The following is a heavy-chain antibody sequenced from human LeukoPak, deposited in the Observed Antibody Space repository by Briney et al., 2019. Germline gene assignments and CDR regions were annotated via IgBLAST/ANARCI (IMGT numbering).Heavy chain of an antibody. D-gene: IGHD5-24*01. CDR3: ARGEMGRTRDYFDY. V-gene: IGHV3-7*02. CDR1: GFTLSSDW. J-gene: IGHJ4*02. Sequence: GGSLRLSCVVSGFTLSSDWMSWVRQAPGKGLEWVANIKKDGIEKYYVESVKGRFTISRDNAKNSLYLQMNSLRAEDTAVYYCARGEMGRTRDYFDYWGQGTLVTVSS. CDR2: IKKDGIEK.